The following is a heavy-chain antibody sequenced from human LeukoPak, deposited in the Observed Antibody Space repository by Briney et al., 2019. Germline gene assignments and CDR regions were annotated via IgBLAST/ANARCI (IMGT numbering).Heavy chain of an antibody. CDR2: ISAYNGNT. Sequence: ASVKVSCKASGYTFTSYGISWVRQAPGQGLEWMGWISAYNGNTNYAQKLQGRGTMTTDTSTSTAYMELRSLRSDDTAVYYCAREAEWFLYGGALLKLGPDAFDIWGQGTMVTVSS. CDR3: AREAEWFLYGGALLKLGPDAFDI. J-gene: IGHJ3*02. D-gene: IGHD3-3*01. CDR1: GYTFTSYG. V-gene: IGHV1-18*01.